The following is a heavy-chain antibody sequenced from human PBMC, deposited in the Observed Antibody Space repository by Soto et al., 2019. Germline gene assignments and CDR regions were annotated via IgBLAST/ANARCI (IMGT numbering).Heavy chain of an antibody. D-gene: IGHD2-8*02. CDR1: GGSISSSSYY. V-gene: IGHV4-39*01. J-gene: IGHJ6*02. CDR2: IYYSGST. CDR3: ARVLTNGPPPLYYYYYYGMDV. Sequence: SETLSLTCTVSGGSISSSSYYWGWIRQPPGKGLEWIGSIYYSGSTYYNPSLKSRVTISVDTSKNQFSLKLSSVTPADTAVYYCARVLTNGPPPLYYYYYYGMDVWGQGTTVTVSS.